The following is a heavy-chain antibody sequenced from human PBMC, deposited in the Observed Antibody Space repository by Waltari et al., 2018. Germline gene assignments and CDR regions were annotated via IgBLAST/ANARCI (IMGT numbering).Heavy chain of an antibody. CDR3: ARGGLWFGELLSESDWFDP. CDR1: GYSISSGYY. CDR2: IYHSGST. J-gene: IGHJ5*02. D-gene: IGHD3-10*01. Sequence: QVQLQESGPGLVKPSETLSLTCAVSGYSISSGYYWDWIRQPPGKGLEWIGSIYHSGSTYYNPSLKSRVTISVDTSKNQFSLKLSSVTAADTAVYYCARGGLWFGELLSESDWFDPWGQGTLVTVSS. V-gene: IGHV4-38-2*01.